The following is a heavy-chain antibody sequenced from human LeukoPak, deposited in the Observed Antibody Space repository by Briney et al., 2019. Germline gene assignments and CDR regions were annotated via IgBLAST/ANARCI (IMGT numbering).Heavy chain of an antibody. CDR3: ARGLYGGKSAVLNY. J-gene: IGHJ4*02. CDR2: INPSAGST. Sequence: ASVKVSCKASGYSFTRYYMHWVRQAPGQGLEWMGIINPSAGSTSYAQKFQGRVTMTGDTSTSTVYMELSRLRSEDTAVYYCARGLYGGKSAVLNYWGQGALVTVSS. D-gene: IGHD4-23*01. CDR1: GYSFTRYY. V-gene: IGHV1-46*01.